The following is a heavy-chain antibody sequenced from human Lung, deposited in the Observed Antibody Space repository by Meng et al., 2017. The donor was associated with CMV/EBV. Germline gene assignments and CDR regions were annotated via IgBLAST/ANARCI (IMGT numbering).Heavy chain of an antibody. CDR2: INPNSGGT. CDR1: GYTFTGYY. J-gene: IGHJ5*02. CDR3: ARGPIVWSWFDP. D-gene: IGHD1-26*01. Sequence: CKASGYTFTGYYLHWVRQAPGQGLEWMGWINPNSGGTNYAQKFQGRVTMTRDTSISTAYMELSRLRSDDTAVYYCARGPIVWSWFDPWGQGTLVTVSS. V-gene: IGHV1-2*02.